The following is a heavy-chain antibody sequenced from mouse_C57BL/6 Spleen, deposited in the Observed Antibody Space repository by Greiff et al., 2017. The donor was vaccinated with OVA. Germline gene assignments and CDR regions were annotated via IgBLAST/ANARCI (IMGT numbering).Heavy chain of an antibody. V-gene: IGHV5-4*03. Sequence: EVKLVESGGGLVKPGGSLKLSCAASGFTFSSYAMSWVRQTPEKRLEWVATISDGGSYTYYPDNVKGRFTISRDNAKNNLYLQMSHLKSEDTAMYYCAFYYGSSYYYAMDYWGQGTSVTVSS. CDR1: GFTFSSYA. CDR2: ISDGGSYT. J-gene: IGHJ4*01. D-gene: IGHD1-1*01. CDR3: AFYYGSSYYYAMDY.